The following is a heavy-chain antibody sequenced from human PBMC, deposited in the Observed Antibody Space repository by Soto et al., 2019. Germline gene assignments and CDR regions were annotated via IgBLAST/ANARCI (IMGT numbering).Heavy chain of an antibody. CDR3: AKGILTGYSDDAFDI. D-gene: IGHD3-9*01. J-gene: IGHJ3*02. CDR1: GFTFSSYG. Sequence: GGSLRLSCAASGFTFSSYGMHWVRQAPGKGLEWVAVISYDGSNKYYADSVKGRFTISRDNSKNTLYLQMNSLRAEDTAVYYCAKGILTGYSDDAFDIWGQGTMVTVSS. CDR2: ISYDGSNK. V-gene: IGHV3-30*18.